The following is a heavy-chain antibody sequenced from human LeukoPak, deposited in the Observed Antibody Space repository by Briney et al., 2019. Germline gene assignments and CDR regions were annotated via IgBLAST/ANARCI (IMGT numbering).Heavy chain of an antibody. CDR2: IYYSGST. V-gene: IGHV4-59*01. D-gene: IGHD1-1*01. Sequence: PSETLSLTCTVSGGSISSYYWSWIRQPPGKGLEWIGYIYYSGSTNYNPSLKSRVTISVDTSKYQFSLKLSSVTAADTAVYYCARVGGRTGTTVFDPWGQGTLVTVSS. J-gene: IGHJ5*02. CDR3: ARVGGRTGTTVFDP. CDR1: GGSISSYY.